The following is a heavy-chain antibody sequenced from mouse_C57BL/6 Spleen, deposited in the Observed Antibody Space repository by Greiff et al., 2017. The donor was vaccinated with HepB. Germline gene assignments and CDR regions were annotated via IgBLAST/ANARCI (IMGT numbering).Heavy chain of an antibody. CDR3: ARWDIVYDGYYDY. Sequence: QVQLQQSGAELARPGASVKLSCKASGYTFTSYGISWVKQSTGQGLEWIGEIYPRSGNTYYNEKFKGKATLTADKSSRTAYMELRSLTSEDSAVYFCARWDIVYDGYYDYWGQGTTLTVSS. CDR1: GYTFTSYG. CDR2: IYPRSGNT. D-gene: IGHD2-3*01. J-gene: IGHJ2*01. V-gene: IGHV1-81*01.